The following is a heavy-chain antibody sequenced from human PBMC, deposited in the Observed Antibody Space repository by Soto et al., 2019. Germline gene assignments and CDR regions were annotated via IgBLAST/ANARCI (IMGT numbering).Heavy chain of an antibody. J-gene: IGHJ4*02. Sequence: PGGSLRLSCAASGITFRNYRNYALSWVRQAPGKGLEWVANIKQDGSEKYYVDSVKGRFTISRDNAKNSLYLQMNSLRAEDTAVYYCASDDVYYYGSGSYGGYWGQGTLVTVSS. D-gene: IGHD3-10*01. CDR2: IKQDGSEK. CDR1: GITFRNYR. V-gene: IGHV3-7*04. CDR3: ASDDVYYYGSGSYGGY.